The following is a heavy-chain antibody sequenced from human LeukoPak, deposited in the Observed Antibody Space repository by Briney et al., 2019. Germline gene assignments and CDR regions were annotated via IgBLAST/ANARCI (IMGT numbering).Heavy chain of an antibody. Sequence: ASVKVSCEASGYTFTSYGVSWLRQAPGQGLEWMGWISVYNGNTNYAQKLQGRVTMTIDTSTSTSYMELRSLRFDDTAVYYCARGGSGWYVDYWGQGTLVTVSS. CDR1: GYTFTSYG. D-gene: IGHD6-19*01. CDR2: ISVYNGNT. CDR3: ARGGSGWYVDY. J-gene: IGHJ4*02. V-gene: IGHV1-18*01.